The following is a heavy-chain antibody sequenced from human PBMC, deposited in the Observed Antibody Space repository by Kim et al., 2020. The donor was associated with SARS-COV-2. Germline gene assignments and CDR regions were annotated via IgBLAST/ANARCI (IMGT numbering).Heavy chain of an antibody. CDR1: GFTVSSYY. J-gene: IGHJ6*01. D-gene: IGHD3-16*01. V-gene: IGHV3-74*01. CDR2: INRGGSSK. Sequence: GGSLRLSCAASGFTVSSYYMNWVRQAPGKGLEWVSGINRGGSSKYAESSVNGCIIFSGDNTNTLLHQLNNILRAEDTAFYYCGKYPTNVRGVNAYYYGV. CDR3: GKYPTNVRGVNAYYYGV.